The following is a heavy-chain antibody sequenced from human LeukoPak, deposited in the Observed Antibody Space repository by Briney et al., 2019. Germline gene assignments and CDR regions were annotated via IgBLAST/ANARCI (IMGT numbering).Heavy chain of an antibody. CDR2: IPYDGSNK. J-gene: IGHJ6*02. V-gene: IGHV3-30-3*01. Sequence: GRSLRLSCAASGFTFSSYAMHWVRQAPGKGLEWVAVIPYDGSNKYYADSVKGRFTIFRDNSKNTLYLQMNSLRAEDTAVYYCARVLVVPAAPDYYYGMDVWGQGTTVTVSS. CDR1: GFTFSSYA. CDR3: ARVLVVPAAPDYYYGMDV. D-gene: IGHD2-2*01.